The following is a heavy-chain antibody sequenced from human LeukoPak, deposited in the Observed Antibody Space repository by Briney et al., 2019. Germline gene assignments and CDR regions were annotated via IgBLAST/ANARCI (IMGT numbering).Heavy chain of an antibody. V-gene: IGHV4-34*01. CDR3: ARGDVPAALLFDY. CDR1: GGSFSGYY. CDR2: INHSGST. Sequence: SETLSLTCAVYGGSFSGYYWSWIRQPPGKGLEWIGEINHSGSTNYNPSLKSRVTISVDTSKNQFSLKLSSVTAADTAVYYCARGDVPAALLFDYWGQGTLVTVSS. J-gene: IGHJ4*02. D-gene: IGHD2-2*01.